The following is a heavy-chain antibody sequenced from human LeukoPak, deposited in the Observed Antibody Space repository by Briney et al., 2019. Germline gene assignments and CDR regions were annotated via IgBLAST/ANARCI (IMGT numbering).Heavy chain of an antibody. J-gene: IGHJ4*02. D-gene: IGHD5-24*01. Sequence: SETLSLTCAVYGGSFSDYYWTWIRQPPGKGLEWIGEINHSGSTKDNPSLRSRVTISVDTPKNQFSLRLSSVTAADTAVYYCARCGGYNYLDDYWGQGTLVTVSS. CDR2: INHSGST. CDR3: ARCGGYNYLDDY. CDR1: GGSFSDYY. V-gene: IGHV4-34*01.